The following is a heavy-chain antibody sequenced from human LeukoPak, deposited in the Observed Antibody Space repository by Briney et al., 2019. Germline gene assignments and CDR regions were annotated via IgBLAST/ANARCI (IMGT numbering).Heavy chain of an antibody. V-gene: IGHV3-21*01. CDR3: ARLPGYYYYYYYMDV. Sequence: GGSLRLSCATSGFSLNTYSMNWVRQAPGKGLEWVSSISSSGGYIFYADSVKGRFTVSRDNAENSLYLQMNSLRAEDTAVYYCARLPGYYYYYYYMDVWGKGTTVTVSS. CDR1: GFSLNTYS. CDR2: ISSSGGYI. J-gene: IGHJ6*03.